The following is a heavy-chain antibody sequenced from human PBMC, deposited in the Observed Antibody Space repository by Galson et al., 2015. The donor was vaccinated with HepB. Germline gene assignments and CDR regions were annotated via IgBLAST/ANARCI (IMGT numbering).Heavy chain of an antibody. Sequence: LRLSCAASGFTFSSYSMNWVRQAPGKGLEWVSSISSSSSYIYYADSVKGRFTISRDNAKNSLYLQMNSLRAEDTAVYYCARDKEAYSSSWYGDYYYYYGMDVWGQGTTVTVSS. CDR2: ISSSSSYI. CDR1: GFTFSSYS. CDR3: ARDKEAYSSSWYGDYYYYYGMDV. D-gene: IGHD6-13*01. J-gene: IGHJ6*02. V-gene: IGHV3-21*01.